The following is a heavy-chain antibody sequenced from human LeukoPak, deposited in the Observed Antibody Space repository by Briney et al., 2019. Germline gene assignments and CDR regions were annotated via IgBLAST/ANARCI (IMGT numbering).Heavy chain of an antibody. Sequence: GGSLRLSCAASGFTFSSYSMNWVRQAPGKGLEWVSSIGSANSYIYYADSLKGRFTIQMNSLRAEDTAVYYCAGASGGNRPFDYWGEGTLVTVSS. CDR3: AGASGGNRPFDY. D-gene: IGHD1-14*01. V-gene: IGHV3-21*01. CDR2: IGSANSYI. J-gene: IGHJ4*02. CDR1: GFTFSSYS.